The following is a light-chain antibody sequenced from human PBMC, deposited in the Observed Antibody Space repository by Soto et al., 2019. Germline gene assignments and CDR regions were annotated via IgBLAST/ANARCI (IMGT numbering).Light chain of an antibody. CDR1: QTVYNN. CDR3: HHYNNWWT. CDR2: GAS. J-gene: IGKJ1*01. V-gene: IGKV3-15*01. Sequence: EIVMTQSPATLSVSPRERATLSSRATQTVYNNLAWYQQKPGQAPRLVTYGASTSATGIPARFSGSGSGTEFTLTISSLQSVHFAVYYCHHYNNWWTFGKGTKVDIK.